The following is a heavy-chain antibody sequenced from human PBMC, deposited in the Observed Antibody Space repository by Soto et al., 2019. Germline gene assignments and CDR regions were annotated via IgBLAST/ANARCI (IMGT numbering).Heavy chain of an antibody. Sequence: ASVKVSCKGSGYTFTADFIQWMRQAPGQGLEWMGWIDPNNGATNYAQKFQDRVTMTRDTSINTVYMELNRLTFDDTAVYFCARDERNCINGECYTFWFDPWGQGTLVTV. V-gene: IGHV1-2*02. J-gene: IGHJ5*02. CDR2: IDPNNGAT. CDR1: GYTFTADF. D-gene: IGHD2-8*01. CDR3: ARDERNCINGECYTFWFDP.